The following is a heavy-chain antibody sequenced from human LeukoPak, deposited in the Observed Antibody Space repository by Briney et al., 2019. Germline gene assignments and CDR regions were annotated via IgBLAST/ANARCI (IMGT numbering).Heavy chain of an antibody. CDR1: GFTFSSYS. CDR3: AKKAAAAHDAFDI. J-gene: IGHJ3*02. V-gene: IGHV3-21*01. CDR2: ISSYSSYI. D-gene: IGHD6-13*01. Sequence: PGGSLRLSCAASGFTFSSYSINWVRRAPGKGLEWVSSISSYSSYIHYADSVKGRFTISRDNAKNSLYLQMNSLRAEDTAVYYCAKKAAAAHDAFDIWGQGTMVTVSS.